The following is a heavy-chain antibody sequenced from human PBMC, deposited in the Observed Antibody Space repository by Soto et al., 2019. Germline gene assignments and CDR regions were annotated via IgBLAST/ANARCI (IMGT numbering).Heavy chain of an antibody. CDR1: GGSISSYY. J-gene: IGHJ4*02. CDR2: IYYSGST. V-gene: IGHV4-59*01. CDR3: ARVRVGYSGYEIDY. D-gene: IGHD5-12*01. Sequence: QVQLQEAGPGLVKPSETLSLTCTVSGGSISSYYWSWIRQPPGKGLEWIGYIYYSGSTNYNPSLKSRVTISVDTSKNQFSLKLSSVTAADTAVDYCARVRVGYSGYEIDYWGQGTLVTVSS.